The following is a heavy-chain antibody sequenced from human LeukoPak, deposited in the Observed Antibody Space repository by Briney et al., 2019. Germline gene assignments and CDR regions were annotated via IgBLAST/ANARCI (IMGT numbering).Heavy chain of an antibody. V-gene: IGHV3-21*01. J-gene: IGHJ4*02. D-gene: IGHD3-22*01. CDR2: ISSSSSYI. Sequence: GSLRLSCAASGFTFSSYSMNWVRQAPGKGLEWVSSISSSSSYIYYADSVKGRFTISRDNAKNSLYLQMNSLRAEDTAVYYCARVVYYDSSGYYYGPSFDYWGQGTLVTVSS. CDR3: ARVVYYDSSGYYYGPSFDY. CDR1: GFTFSSYS.